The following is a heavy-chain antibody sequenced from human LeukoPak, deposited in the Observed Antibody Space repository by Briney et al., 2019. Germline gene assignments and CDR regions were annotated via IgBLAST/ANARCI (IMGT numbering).Heavy chain of an antibody. J-gene: IGHJ3*02. Sequence: ASVKVSCKASGDTFINDYFHWVRQAPGQGLEWMGGIIPIFGTANYAQKFQGRVTITADESTSTAYMELSSLRSEDTAVYYCARGIRGVISDAFDIWGQGTMVTVSS. CDR2: IIPIFGTA. D-gene: IGHD3-10*01. V-gene: IGHV1-69*13. CDR3: ARGIRGVISDAFDI. CDR1: GDTFINDY.